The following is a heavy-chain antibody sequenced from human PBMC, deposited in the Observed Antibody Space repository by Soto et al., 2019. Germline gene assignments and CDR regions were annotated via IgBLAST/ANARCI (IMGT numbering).Heavy chain of an antibody. D-gene: IGHD6-19*01. J-gene: IGHJ3*01. CDR2: IFHSGDT. CDR1: GDSISNSRW. Sequence: QVQLQVLGPGLVKPSGTLSLTCAVSGDSISNSRWWTWVRQPPGKGLEWIGDIFHSGDTNYNPSLKSRVFISVDKSQNQFSLKVSSVTAADTAVYYCAYSTGWYRHDVWGQGTLVTVSS. V-gene: IGHV4-4*02. CDR3: AYSTGWYRHDV.